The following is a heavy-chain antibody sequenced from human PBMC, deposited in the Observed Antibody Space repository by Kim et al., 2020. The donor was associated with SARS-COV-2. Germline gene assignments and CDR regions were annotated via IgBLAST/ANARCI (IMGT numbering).Heavy chain of an antibody. CDR3: SRGTGTADL. Sequence: SETLSLTCAVYGGSFSGYYWRWIRQPPGKGLEWIGEINHSGSTNYNPSLKSRVTISVDTSKNQFSLQLSSVTAADTAVDYCSRGTGTADLCGRGALVTV. CDR2: INHSGST. CDR1: GGSFSGYY. V-gene: IGHV4-34*01. J-gene: IGHJ2*01.